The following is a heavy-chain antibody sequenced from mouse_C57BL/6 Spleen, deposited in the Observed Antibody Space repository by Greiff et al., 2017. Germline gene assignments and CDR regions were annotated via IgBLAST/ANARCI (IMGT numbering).Heavy chain of an antibody. J-gene: IGHJ2*01. V-gene: IGHV5-4*01. D-gene: IGHD4-1*01. CDR2: ISDGGSYT. Sequence: EVKLMESGGGLVKPGGSLKLSCAASGFTFSSYAMSWVRQTPEKRLEWVATISDGGSYTYYPDNVKGRFTISRDNAKNNLYLQMSHLKSEDTAMYYCARDGTSDYWGQGTTLTVSS. CDR3: ARDGTSDY. CDR1: GFTFSSYA.